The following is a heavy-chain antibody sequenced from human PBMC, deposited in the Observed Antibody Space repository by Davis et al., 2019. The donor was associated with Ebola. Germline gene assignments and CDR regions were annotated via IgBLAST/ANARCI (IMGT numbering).Heavy chain of an antibody. V-gene: IGHV1-18*04. J-gene: IGHJ4*02. CDR3: AGAQFPKTGDH. D-gene: IGHD3-10*01. Sequence: ASVKVSCKASGYTFTSYGITWVRQAPGQGLEWMGWINPHNGNTNYAQNVQGRVIMTSDTATTTAYMEVGSLRSDDTAVYYCAGAQFPKTGDHRGQGTLVTVSS. CDR2: INPHNGNT. CDR1: GYTFTSYG.